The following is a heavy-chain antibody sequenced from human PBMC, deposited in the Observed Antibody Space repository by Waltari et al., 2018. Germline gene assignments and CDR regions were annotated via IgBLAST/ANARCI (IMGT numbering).Heavy chain of an antibody. J-gene: IGHJ5*02. D-gene: IGHD1-26*01. CDR2: IKSDGTST. CDR3: ARAPSYYWFDT. CDR1: GFTFSCGW. Sequence: EVQLVESGGGLVQPVGSLRLSCAASGFTFSCGWMHWVRQAPGKGLVGASRIKSDGTSTTYADSVKGRFTISSDNAKNTLYLQMNSLRADDTAIYYCARAPSYYWFDTWGQGTLVTVSS. V-gene: IGHV3-74*01.